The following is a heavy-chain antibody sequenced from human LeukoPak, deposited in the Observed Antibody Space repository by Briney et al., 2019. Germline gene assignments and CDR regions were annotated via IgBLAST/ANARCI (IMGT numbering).Heavy chain of an antibody. CDR2: IKQDGSEK. CDR1: GFTFSTYW. CDR3: TREAAAGIDY. Sequence: GGSLRLSCAASGFTFSTYWMIWVRHAPGKGLEWVANIKQDGSEKYYLDSVKGLFTISTYNAKNPLYLQMNRLRAEDTAVYFCTREAAAGIDYWGQGTLVTVSS. V-gene: IGHV3-7*01. J-gene: IGHJ4*02. D-gene: IGHD6-13*01.